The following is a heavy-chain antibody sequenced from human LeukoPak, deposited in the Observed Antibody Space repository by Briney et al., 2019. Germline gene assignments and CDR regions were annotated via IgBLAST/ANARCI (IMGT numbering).Heavy chain of an antibody. V-gene: IGHV1-3*03. Sequence: GASVKVSCKASGYDFTKYAVQWVRQAPGQRLEWMGWIDAGNGRTKYSQDFQGRVTITRDTSASIAYMELSSLRSDDMAVYYCARVHPITLVVPAAMDFDYWGQGTLVTVSS. CDR3: ARVHPITLVVPAAMDFDY. D-gene: IGHD2-2*01. J-gene: IGHJ4*02. CDR1: GYDFTKYA. CDR2: IDAGNGRT.